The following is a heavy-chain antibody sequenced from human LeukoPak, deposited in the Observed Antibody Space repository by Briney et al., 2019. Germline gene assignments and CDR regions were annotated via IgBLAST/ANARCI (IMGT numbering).Heavy chain of an antibody. J-gene: IGHJ4*02. CDR3: AREVAAGNYFDY. Sequence: SETLSLTCAVSGGSISSGGYYWSRIRQPPGKGLEWIGYIYYSGSTNYNPSLKSRVTISVDTSKNQFSLKLSSVTAADTAVYYCAREVAAGNYFDYWGQGTLVTVSS. CDR1: GGSISSGGYY. D-gene: IGHD6-13*01. CDR2: IYYSGST. V-gene: IGHV4-61*08.